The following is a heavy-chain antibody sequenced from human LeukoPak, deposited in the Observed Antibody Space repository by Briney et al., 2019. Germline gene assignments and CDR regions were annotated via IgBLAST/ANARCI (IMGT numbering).Heavy chain of an antibody. CDR3: ARGNIVVVVAARGNYYYYYMDV. CDR1: GGSFSGYY. D-gene: IGHD2-15*01. Sequence: SETLSLTCAVYGGSFSGYYWSWIRQPPGKGLEWVGEINHSGSTNYNPSLMSRVTISVDTSKIQFSLKLSSVTAADTAVYYCARGNIVVVVAARGNYYYYYMDVWGKGTTVTVSS. J-gene: IGHJ6*03. CDR2: INHSGST. V-gene: IGHV4-34*01.